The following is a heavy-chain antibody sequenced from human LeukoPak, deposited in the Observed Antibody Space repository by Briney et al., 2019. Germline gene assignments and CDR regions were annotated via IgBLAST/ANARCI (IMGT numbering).Heavy chain of an antibody. D-gene: IGHD4-17*01. CDR1: GSTFSSYA. V-gene: IGHV3-23*01. CDR2: ITGGGGST. J-gene: IGHJ4*02. Sequence: GGSLRLSCAASGSTFSSYAMSWVRQVPGKGLEWVSGITGGGGSTYYADSVKGRFTISRDNSKNTLFLQMNSLRVEDTAVYYCAKDRYLTTVTTLGVFDCWGQGTLVTVSS. CDR3: AKDRYLTTVTTLGVFDC.